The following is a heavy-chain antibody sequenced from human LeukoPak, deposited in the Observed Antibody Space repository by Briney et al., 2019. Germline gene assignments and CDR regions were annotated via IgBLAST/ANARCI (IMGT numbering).Heavy chain of an antibody. V-gene: IGHV1-2*02. CDR1: GGTFSSYA. J-gene: IGHJ4*02. CDR3: AREGQGYVY. D-gene: IGHD3-16*01. CDR2: ISPNSGGT. Sequence: ASVKVSCKASGGTFSSYAISWVRQAPGQGLEWMGWISPNSGGTNYAQKFQGRVTMTRDTSISTAYMDLTRLGSDDTAVYYCAREGQGYVYWGQGTLVTVSS.